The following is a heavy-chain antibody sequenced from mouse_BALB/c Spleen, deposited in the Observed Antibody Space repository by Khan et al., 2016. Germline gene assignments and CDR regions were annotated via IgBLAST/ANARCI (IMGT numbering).Heavy chain of an antibody. Sequence: VQLKQSGAELVKPGASVKLSCTVSGFNIKDTYIHWVKQRPEQGLEWSGRIDPADDNTRYDPKFQGKATITADTSSNTAYLQLSSLTSEDTAIYYCARGVYDYGFAYWGQGTLVTVSA. CDR1: GFNIKDTY. CDR2: IDPADDNT. J-gene: IGHJ3*01. D-gene: IGHD2-4*01. CDR3: ARGVYDYGFAY. V-gene: IGHV14-3*02.